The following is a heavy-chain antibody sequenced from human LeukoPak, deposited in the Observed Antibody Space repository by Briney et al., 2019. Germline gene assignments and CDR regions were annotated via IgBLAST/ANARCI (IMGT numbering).Heavy chain of an antibody. CDR3: ARAPSRVTGQLFDH. J-gene: IGHJ4*02. V-gene: IGHV4-34*01. D-gene: IGHD2-21*02. CDR2: INHSGST. CDR1: GGSFSGYY. Sequence: SETLSLTCAVYGGSFSGYYWSWIRQPPGKGLEWIGEINHSGSTNYNPSLKSRVTISVDTSKNQFSLQLSSVTPEDTAVYYCARAPSRVTGQLFDHWGQGTLVTVSS.